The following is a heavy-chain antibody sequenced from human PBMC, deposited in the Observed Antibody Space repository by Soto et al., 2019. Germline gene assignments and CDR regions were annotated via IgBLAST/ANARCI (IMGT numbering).Heavy chain of an antibody. CDR1: GFTLSSYA. CDR3: AKDDVSGDGLWLVSA. J-gene: IGHJ5*02. V-gene: IGHV3-23*01. Sequence: GGSLRLSCAASGFTLSSYAMSWVRQAPGKGLEWVSTFSGTGGYTYYADSVKGRFTISRDDSKNTLFLHMNSLRAADTAVYYCAKDDVSGDGLWLVSAWGQGTPVTVSS. CDR2: FSGTGGYT. D-gene: IGHD2-21*02.